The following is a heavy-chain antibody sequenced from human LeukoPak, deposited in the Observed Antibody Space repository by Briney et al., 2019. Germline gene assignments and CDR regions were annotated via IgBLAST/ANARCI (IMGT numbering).Heavy chain of an antibody. Sequence: GGSLRLSCAASGFTFSSYWMSWVRQAPGKGLEWVANIKQDGSEEYYVDSVKGRFTISRDNAKNTLYLQMNSLRAEDTVVYYCARVRSTSGQLFGYWGQGTLVTVSS. CDR2: IKQDGSEE. CDR1: GFTFSSYW. J-gene: IGHJ4*02. D-gene: IGHD3-3*01. V-gene: IGHV3-7*01. CDR3: ARVRSTSGQLFGY.